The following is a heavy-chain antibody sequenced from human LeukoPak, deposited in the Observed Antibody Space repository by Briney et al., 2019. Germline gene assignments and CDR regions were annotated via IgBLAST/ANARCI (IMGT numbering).Heavy chain of an antibody. D-gene: IGHD1-14*01. CDR3: ARGLTEAGDWFDP. CDR2: IYYSGST. J-gene: IGHJ5*02. V-gene: IGHV4-39*07. Sequence: SETLSLTCTVSGGSISSSSYYWGWIRQPPGKGLEWIGSIYYSGSTYYNPSLKSRVTMSVDTSKNQFSLKLSSVTAADTAVYYCARGLTEAGDWFDPWGQGTLVTVSS. CDR1: GGSISSSSYY.